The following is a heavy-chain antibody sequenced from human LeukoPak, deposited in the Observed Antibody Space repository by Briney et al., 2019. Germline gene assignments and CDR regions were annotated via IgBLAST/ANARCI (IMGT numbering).Heavy chain of an antibody. CDR2: IRFDGSNK. CDR1: GFSFSSYG. D-gene: IGHD2-8*01. J-gene: IGHJ3*02. V-gene: IGHV3-33*01. CDR3: ARDRLTNDAFDI. Sequence: PGRSLRLSCAASGFSFSSYGMHWVRQAPRKGLEWVAVIRFDGSNKYYADSVKGRFTISRDNSKNTLYLQMNSLRAEDTAMYYCARDRLTNDAFDIWGQGTMVTVSS.